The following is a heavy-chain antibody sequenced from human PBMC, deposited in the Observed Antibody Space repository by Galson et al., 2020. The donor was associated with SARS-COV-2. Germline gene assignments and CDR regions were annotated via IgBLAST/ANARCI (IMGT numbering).Heavy chain of an antibody. D-gene: IGHD3-10*01. CDR1: GYSFTGYY. Sequence: ASVKVSCKASGYSFTGYYMHWVRQPPGQGLEWMGWINPNSGSTSYAQNFQDRVTMTRDTSINTAYMELSRLRSDDMAVYYCAKGTLYYYNSGSYRFDSWGQGTLVTVSS. CDR2: INPNSGST. CDR3: AKGTLYYYNSGSYRFDS. V-gene: IGHV1-2*02. J-gene: IGHJ4*02.